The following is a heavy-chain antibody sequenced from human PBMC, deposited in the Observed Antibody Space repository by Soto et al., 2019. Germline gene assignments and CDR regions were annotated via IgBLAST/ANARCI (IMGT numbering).Heavy chain of an antibody. CDR3: ARDKYYDILTGSRAFDI. D-gene: IGHD3-9*01. J-gene: IGHJ3*02. V-gene: IGHV3-33*01. CDR1: GFTFSSYG. CDR2: IWYDGSNK. Sequence: GGSLRLSCAASGFTFSSYGMHWVRQAPGKGLEWVAVIWYDGSNKYYADSVKGRFTISRDNSKNTLYLQMNSLRAEDTAVYYCARDKYYDILTGSRAFDIWGQGTMVTVSS.